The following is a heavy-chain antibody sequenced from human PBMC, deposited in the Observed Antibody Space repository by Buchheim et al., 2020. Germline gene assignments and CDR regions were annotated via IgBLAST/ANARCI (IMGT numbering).Heavy chain of an antibody. CDR3: ARYSSGWKWTYYYYGMDV. J-gene: IGHJ6*02. D-gene: IGHD6-19*01. CDR1: GFTFSSYG. CDR2: ISYDGSNK. Sequence: QVQLVESGGGVVQPGRSLRLSCAASGFTFSSYGMHWVRQAPGKGLEWVAVISYDGSNKYYADSVKGRFTISRDNSKNTLYLQMNSLRAEDTAVYYCARYSSGWKWTYYYYGMDVWGQGTT. V-gene: IGHV3-30*03.